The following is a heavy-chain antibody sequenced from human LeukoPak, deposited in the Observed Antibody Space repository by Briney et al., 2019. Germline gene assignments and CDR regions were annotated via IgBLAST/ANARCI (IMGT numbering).Heavy chain of an antibody. J-gene: IGHJ4*02. CDR3: ARDRGGYSGYAD. D-gene: IGHD5-12*01. Sequence: QPSQTLSLTCTVSGGPISSGSYYWSWIRQPAGKGLEWIGRIYTSGSTNYNPSLKSRVTISVDTSKNQFSLKLRCVTAADTAVYYCARDRGGYSGYADWGQGTLVTVCS. V-gene: IGHV4-61*02. CDR2: IYTSGST. CDR1: GGPISSGSYY.